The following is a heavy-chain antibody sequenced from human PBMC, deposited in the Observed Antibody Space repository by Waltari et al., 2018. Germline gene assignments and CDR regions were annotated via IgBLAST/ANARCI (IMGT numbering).Heavy chain of an antibody. V-gene: IGHV1-24*01. D-gene: IGHD2-21*02. CDR1: GYTFTGYY. CDR2: FDPEDGET. J-gene: IGHJ1*01. CDR3: ATSGGNSPYFQH. Sequence: QVQLVQSGAEVKKPGASVKVSCKASGYTFTGYYMHWVRQAPGKGLEWMGGFDPEDGETINAQNFQVRVTMTEDTATDTAYMELCSLRSEDTAVYYCATSGGNSPYFQHWGQGTLVTVSS.